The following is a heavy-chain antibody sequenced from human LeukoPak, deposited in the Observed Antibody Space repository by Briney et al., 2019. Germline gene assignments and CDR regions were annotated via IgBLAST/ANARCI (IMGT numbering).Heavy chain of an antibody. J-gene: IGHJ4*02. CDR2: IYYSGST. D-gene: IGHD5-18*01. CDR3: ARERRVYSYGSFIGDY. CDR1: GGSISTSSYY. Sequence: SETLSLTCTVSGGSISTSSYYWGWIRQPPGKGLECIGNIYYSGSTYYNPSLKSRVTISVDTSKNQFSLKLSSVTAADTAVYYCARERRVYSYGSFIGDYWGQGTLVTVSS. V-gene: IGHV4-39*07.